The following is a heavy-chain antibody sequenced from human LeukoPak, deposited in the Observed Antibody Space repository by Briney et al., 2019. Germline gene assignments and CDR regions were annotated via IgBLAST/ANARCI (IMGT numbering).Heavy chain of an antibody. D-gene: IGHD5-18*01. J-gene: IGHJ4*02. V-gene: IGHV4-38-2*02. Sequence: SETLSLTCSVSGYSISSGYYWGWIRQPPGQGLEWIGSIYHTGSAYYNPSLKSRVTISVDTSKNQFSLNLSSVTATDTAVYYCVRIVGYSYGYVDYWGLGTLVTVSS. CDR3: VRIVGYSYGYVDY. CDR1: GYSISSGYY. CDR2: IYHTGSA.